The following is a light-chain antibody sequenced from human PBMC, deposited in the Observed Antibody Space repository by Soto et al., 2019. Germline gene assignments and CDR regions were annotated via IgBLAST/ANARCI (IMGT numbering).Light chain of an antibody. CDR3: LQPTPFPWT. CDR2: EVF. Sequence: DIVMTQSPLSLSVTPGQPASISCKSSQSLLNSGGKTYFYWYLQKPGQPPQLLIYEVFNRFSGVPDRVSGSGSGTDFTLNISRVEAEDVGCYYCLQPTPFPWTFGRGTK. CDR1: QSLLNSGGKTY. V-gene: IGKV2D-29*01. J-gene: IGKJ1*01.